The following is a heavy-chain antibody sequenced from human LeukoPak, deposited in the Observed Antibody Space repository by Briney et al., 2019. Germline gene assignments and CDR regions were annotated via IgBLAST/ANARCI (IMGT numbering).Heavy chain of an antibody. CDR2: IRYDGSNK. Sequence: GGSLSLSCAASGFTFSSYGMHWVRQAPGKGLEWVAFIRYDGSNKYYADSVKGRFTISRDNSKNTLYLQMNSLRAEDTAVYYCAKEDGDSYGIYYYYYMDVWGKGTTVTVSS. D-gene: IGHD5-18*01. V-gene: IGHV3-30*02. CDR3: AKEDGDSYGIYYYYYMDV. J-gene: IGHJ6*03. CDR1: GFTFSSYG.